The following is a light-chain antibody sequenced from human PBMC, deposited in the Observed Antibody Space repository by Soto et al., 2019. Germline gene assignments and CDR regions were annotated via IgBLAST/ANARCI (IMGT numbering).Light chain of an antibody. V-gene: IGKV1-39*01. CDR2: AAS. J-gene: IGKJ1*01. CDR1: QSISNY. Sequence: DIQMTQSPSSLSASVGDRVTITCRASQSISNYLNWYQQKPGKAPKLLIYAASSLQSGVPSRFSGSGSGTDFTLTISSLQSEDFAVYYCQQYNNWPRTFGQGTKVDIK. CDR3: QQYNNWPRT.